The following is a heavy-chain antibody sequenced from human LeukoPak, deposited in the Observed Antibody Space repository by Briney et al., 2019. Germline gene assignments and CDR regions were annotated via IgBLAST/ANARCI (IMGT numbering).Heavy chain of an antibody. D-gene: IGHD6-25*01. CDR2: IYTSGTP. CDR3: ARDRGYGKTIHNHYGVDV. Sequence: SETLTLTCTVSGGSISSCYWSWVRQPAGKGLEWIGRIYTSGTPDYNPSLMSRVTMSVDTSKKQFSLNLSSVTAADTAVYFCARDRGYGKTIHNHYGVDVWGQGTTVTVSS. J-gene: IGHJ6*02. V-gene: IGHV4-4*07. CDR1: GGSISSCY.